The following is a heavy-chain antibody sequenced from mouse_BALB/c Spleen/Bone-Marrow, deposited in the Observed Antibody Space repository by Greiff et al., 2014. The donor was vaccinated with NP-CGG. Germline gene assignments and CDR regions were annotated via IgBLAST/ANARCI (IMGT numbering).Heavy chain of an antibody. V-gene: IGHV14-3*02. Sequence: ESGAELVKPGASVKLSCTASGFNIKDTYMHWVKQRPEQGLEWIGRIDPANGNTKYDPKFQGKATITADTSSNTAYLQLSSLTSEDTAVYYCARGYYDYVYAMDYWGQGTSVTVSP. CDR3: ARGYYDYVYAMDY. D-gene: IGHD2-4*01. CDR1: GFNIKDTY. CDR2: IDPANGNT. J-gene: IGHJ4*01.